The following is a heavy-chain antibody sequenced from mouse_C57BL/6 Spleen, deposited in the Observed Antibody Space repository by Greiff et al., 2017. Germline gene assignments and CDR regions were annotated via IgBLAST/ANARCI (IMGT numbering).Heavy chain of an antibody. Sequence: EVQLQQSGPGLVKPSQSLSITCSVTGYSITSGYYWNWIRQFPGNKLEWMGYISYDGSNNYNPYIKNRISITLATSKNQFFLKLNSVTTEDTATYSCAREGLGLRRTRYAMDDWGQGTSVTVSS. CDR3: AREGLGLRRTRYAMDD. CDR2: ISYDGSN. J-gene: IGHJ4*01. V-gene: IGHV3-6*01. CDR1: GYSITSGYY. D-gene: IGHD2-4*01.